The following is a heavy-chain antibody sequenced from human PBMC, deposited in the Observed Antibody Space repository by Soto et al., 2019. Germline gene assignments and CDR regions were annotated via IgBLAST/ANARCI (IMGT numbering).Heavy chain of an antibody. V-gene: IGHV3-7*01. J-gene: IGHJ4*02. CDR1: GFILSSFW. Sequence: HPGGSLRLSCAASGFILSSFWMSWVRQVPGKGLEWVANIKEDGSEKHYVDSVKGRFTISRDNAKKSLYLQMNSLRVEDTAVYCARDRDSRGYALFDNWGQGA. CDR3: ARDRDSRGYALFDN. CDR2: IKEDGSEK. D-gene: IGHD3-22*01.